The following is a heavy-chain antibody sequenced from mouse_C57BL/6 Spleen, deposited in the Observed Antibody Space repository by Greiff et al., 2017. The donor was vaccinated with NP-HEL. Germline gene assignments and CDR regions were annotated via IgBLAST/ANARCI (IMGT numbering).Heavy chain of an antibody. Sequence: QVQLQQSGAELVKPGASVKISCKASGYAFSSYWMNWVKQRPGKGLEWIGQIYPGDGDTNYNGKFKGKATLTADKSSSTAYMQLSSLTSEDSAVYFCARGGDYSIYAMDYWGQGTSVTVSS. CDR3: ARGGDYSIYAMDY. J-gene: IGHJ4*01. V-gene: IGHV1-80*01. CDR1: GYAFSSYW. D-gene: IGHD2-5*01. CDR2: IYPGDGDT.